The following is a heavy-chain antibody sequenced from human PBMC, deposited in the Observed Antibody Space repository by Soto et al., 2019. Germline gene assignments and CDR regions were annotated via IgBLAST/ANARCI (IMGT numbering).Heavy chain of an antibody. D-gene: IGHD3-9*01. CDR2: ISSTSSAR. Sequence: GGSLRLSCAASGFTFSVHSMNWVRRAPGKGLEWVSYISSTSSARCYADSVRGRFTISRDNVKYSLYLQMNSLTDEDTAVYYCARDSDIYYGMDVWGQGTTVTV. V-gene: IGHV3-48*02. CDR3: ARDSDIYYGMDV. J-gene: IGHJ6*02. CDR1: GFTFSVHS.